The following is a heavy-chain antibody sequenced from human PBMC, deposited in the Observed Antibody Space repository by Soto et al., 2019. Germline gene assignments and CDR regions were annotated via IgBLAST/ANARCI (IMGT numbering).Heavy chain of an antibody. V-gene: IGHV3-48*02. J-gene: IGHJ4*02. D-gene: IGHD4-17*01. CDR2: ISSSSSTI. Sequence: WLRPTPGKGLEWVSYISSSSSTIYYADSVKGRFTISRDNAKNSLYLQMNSLRDEDTAVYYCARYGDTQFDYWGQGTLVTVSS. CDR3: ARYGDTQFDY.